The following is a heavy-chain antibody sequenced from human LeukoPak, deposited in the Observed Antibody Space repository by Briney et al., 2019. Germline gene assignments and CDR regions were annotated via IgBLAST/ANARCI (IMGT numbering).Heavy chain of an antibody. J-gene: IGHJ4*02. Sequence: PGGSLRLSCAASGFTFSSYSINWVRKAPGKGLEWISYIHSSSSTIYYADSVKGRFTVSRDNAKSSLYLQMNSLRDEDTAVYYCVRGLSGYCTSTSCYGGYYFDYWGQGTLVTVSS. D-gene: IGHD2-2*01. CDR2: IHSSSSTI. CDR1: GFTFSSYS. CDR3: VRGLSGYCTSTSCYGGYYFDY. V-gene: IGHV3-48*02.